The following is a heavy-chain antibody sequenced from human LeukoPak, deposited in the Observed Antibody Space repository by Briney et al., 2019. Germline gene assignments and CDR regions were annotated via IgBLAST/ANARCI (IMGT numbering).Heavy chain of an antibody. V-gene: IGHV1-18*04. CDR1: GYTFTSYG. Sequence: ASVKVSCKASGYTFTSYGISWVRQAPGQGLEWMGWISAYNGDTNYAQKLQGRVTMTTDTSTSTAYMELRSLRSGDTAVYYCALTHLRYFDWLLAIDYWGQGTLVTVSS. J-gene: IGHJ4*02. CDR2: ISAYNGDT. CDR3: ALTHLRYFDWLLAIDY. D-gene: IGHD3-9*01.